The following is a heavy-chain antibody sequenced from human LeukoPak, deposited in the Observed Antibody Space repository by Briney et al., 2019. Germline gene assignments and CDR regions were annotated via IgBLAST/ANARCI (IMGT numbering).Heavy chain of an antibody. CDR3: ASGGNSGYDFEYFQH. J-gene: IGHJ1*01. CDR1: GGSFSGYY. V-gene: IGHV4-34*01. Sequence: SETLSLTCAVYGGSFSGYYWSWIRQPPGKGLEWIGEINHSGSTNYNPSLKSRVTISVDTSKNQFSLKLSSVTAADTAVYYCASGGNSGYDFEYFQHWGQGTLVTVSS. D-gene: IGHD5-12*01. CDR2: INHSGST.